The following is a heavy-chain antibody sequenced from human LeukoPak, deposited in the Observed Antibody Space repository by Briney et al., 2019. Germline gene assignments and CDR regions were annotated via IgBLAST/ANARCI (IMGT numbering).Heavy chain of an antibody. CDR2: INSDGSST. Sequence: GGSLRLSCAASGFTFSSHWMHWVRQVPGKGLVWVSRINSDGSSTSYADSVKGRFTISRDNAKNMLYLQMNSLRAEDTAVYYCTSGYEDFDYWGQGTLVTVSS. CDR1: GFTFSSHW. CDR3: TSGYEDFDY. J-gene: IGHJ4*02. D-gene: IGHD5-18*01. V-gene: IGHV3-74*01.